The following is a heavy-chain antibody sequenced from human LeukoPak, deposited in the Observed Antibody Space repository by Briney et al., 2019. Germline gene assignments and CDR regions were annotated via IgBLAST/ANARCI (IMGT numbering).Heavy chain of an antibody. Sequence: PSETLSLTCAVYGGSFSGYYWSWLRQPPGKGLEWIGEINHSGSTNYNPSLKSRVTISVDTSKNQFSLKLSSVTAADTAVYYCARGRNIVVVVAATENFDYWGQGTLVTVSS. CDR3: ARGRNIVVVVAATENFDY. D-gene: IGHD2-15*01. CDR1: GGSFSGYY. J-gene: IGHJ4*02. CDR2: INHSGST. V-gene: IGHV4-34*01.